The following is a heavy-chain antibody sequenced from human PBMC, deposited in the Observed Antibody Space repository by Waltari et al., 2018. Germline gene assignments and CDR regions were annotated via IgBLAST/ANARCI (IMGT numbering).Heavy chain of an antibody. J-gene: IGHJ6*03. V-gene: IGHV4-59*01. D-gene: IGHD2-15*01. CDR3: ARSGYCSGGSCYRLGYYYYYMDV. Sequence: QVQLQESGSGLVKPSETLSLTCTVSGGSISSYYWSWIRQPPGKGLEWIGYIYYSGSTNYNPSLKSRVTISVDTSKNQFSLKLSSVTAADTAVYYCARSGYCSGGSCYRLGYYYYYMDVWGKGTTVTVSS. CDR1: GGSISSYY. CDR2: IYYSGST.